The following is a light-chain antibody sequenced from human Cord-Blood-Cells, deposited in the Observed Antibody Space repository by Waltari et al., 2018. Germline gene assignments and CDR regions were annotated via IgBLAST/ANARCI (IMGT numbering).Light chain of an antibody. J-gene: IGKJ2*01. Sequence: DIVMTQSPHSLAVSLGARATIHCKSSQTVLYSSNDKNYLAWYQQKPGQPPQLLIYLASTRESGVPDRFSGSGSGTDFTLTISSLQAEDVAVYYCQQYYSTPPYTFGQGTKLEIK. CDR1: QTVLYSSNDKNY. CDR2: LAS. V-gene: IGKV4-1*01. CDR3: QQYYSTPPYT.